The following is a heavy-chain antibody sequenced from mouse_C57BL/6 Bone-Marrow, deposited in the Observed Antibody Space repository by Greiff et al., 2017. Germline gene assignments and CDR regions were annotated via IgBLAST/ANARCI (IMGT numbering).Heavy chain of an antibody. Sequence: EVHLVESGGDLVKPGGSLKLSCAASGFTFSSYGMSWVRQTPDKRLEWVATISSGGSYTYYPDSVKGRFTISRDNAKNTLYLQMSSLKSEDTAMYYCARRRGITTVVKYFDVWGTGTTVTVSS. J-gene: IGHJ1*03. D-gene: IGHD1-1*01. CDR1: GFTFSSYG. V-gene: IGHV5-6*01. CDR3: ARRRGITTVVKYFDV. CDR2: ISSGGSYT.